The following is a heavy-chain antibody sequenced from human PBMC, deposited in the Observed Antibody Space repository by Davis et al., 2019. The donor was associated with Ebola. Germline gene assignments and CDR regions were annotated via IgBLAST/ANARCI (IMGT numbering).Heavy chain of an antibody. D-gene: IGHD4-17*01. J-gene: IGHJ2*01. V-gene: IGHV3-53*01. CDR3: ARHVNGDFWYFDL. Sequence: GESLKISCAASGFIVSDKYMSWVRQAPGKGLEWDSVIYRDERTYYADSVKGRFTVSRDNSENMLYLQMSTLRAEDTAVYYCARHVNGDFWYFDLWGRGTRVTVSS. CDR2: IYRDERT. CDR1: GFIVSDKY.